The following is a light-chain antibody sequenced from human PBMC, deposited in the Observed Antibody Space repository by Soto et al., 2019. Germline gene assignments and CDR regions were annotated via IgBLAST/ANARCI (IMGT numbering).Light chain of an antibody. Sequence: EIVMTQSPATLSLSPGEGATLSCRASQSLRSSLAWYQQKPGQAPRLLIYGASTRATGIPARFSGSGSGTEFTLTISSLQSEDFAVYFCQQYNIWPQTFGQGTKVDIK. CDR3: QQYNIWPQT. V-gene: IGKV3-15*01. J-gene: IGKJ1*01. CDR2: GAS. CDR1: QSLRSS.